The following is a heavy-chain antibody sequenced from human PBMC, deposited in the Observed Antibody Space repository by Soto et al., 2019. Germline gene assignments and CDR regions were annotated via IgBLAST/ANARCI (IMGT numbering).Heavy chain of an antibody. CDR1: GGTFSSYT. V-gene: IGHV1-69*02. CDR2: IIPILGIA. J-gene: IGHJ6*02. CDR3: ARFTSMGMDV. Sequence: QVQLVQSGAAVKKPGSSVKVSCKASGGTFSSYTISWVRQAPGQGLEWMGRIIPILGIANYAQKFQGRVTITADKSTSTAYKELSSLRSEDTAVYYCARFTSMGMDVWRQGTTVTVSS. D-gene: IGHD3-3*01.